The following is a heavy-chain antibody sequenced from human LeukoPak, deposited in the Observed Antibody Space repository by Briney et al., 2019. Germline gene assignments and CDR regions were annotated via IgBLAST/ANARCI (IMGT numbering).Heavy chain of an antibody. D-gene: IGHD3-22*01. V-gene: IGHV1-69*05. CDR2: IIPIFGTA. CDR1: GGTFSSYA. J-gene: IGHJ6*03. CDR3: ARVPSYYYDSSGYYGYYYYYMDV. Sequence: ASVNVSCKASGGTFSSYAISWVRQAPGQGLEWMGGIIPIFGTANYAQKFQGRVTITTDESTSTAYMELSSLRSEDTAVYYCARVPSYYYDSSGYYGYYYYYMDVWGKGTTVTVSS.